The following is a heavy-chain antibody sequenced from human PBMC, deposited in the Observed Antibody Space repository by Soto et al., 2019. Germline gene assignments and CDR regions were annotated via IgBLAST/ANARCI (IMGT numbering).Heavy chain of an antibody. Sequence: GGSLRLSCAASGFTFSSYSMNWVRQAPGKGLEWVSSISSSSSYIYYADSVKGRFTISRDNAKNSLYLQMNSLRAEDTAVYYCAXWVVVPAAEGPNDAFDIWGQGTMVTVSS. CDR2: ISSSSSYI. CDR1: GFTFSSYS. J-gene: IGHJ3*02. V-gene: IGHV3-21*01. D-gene: IGHD2-2*01. CDR3: AXWVVVPAAEGPNDAFDI.